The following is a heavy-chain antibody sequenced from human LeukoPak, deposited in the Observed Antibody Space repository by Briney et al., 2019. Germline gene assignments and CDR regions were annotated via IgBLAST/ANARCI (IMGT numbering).Heavy chain of an antibody. D-gene: IGHD5-24*01. Sequence: SETLSLTCSVFGDSFNEYYWNWVRQPPGKGLQWIGYIYHNGNSNYNPSLTGRLPISVDTHKNQFSLKLASGTPADTAVYYCARDGGLQSHFDYWGQGALVTVSS. V-gene: IGHV4-59*01. CDR3: ARDGGLQSHFDY. CDR1: GDSFNEYY. J-gene: IGHJ4*02. CDR2: IYHNGNS.